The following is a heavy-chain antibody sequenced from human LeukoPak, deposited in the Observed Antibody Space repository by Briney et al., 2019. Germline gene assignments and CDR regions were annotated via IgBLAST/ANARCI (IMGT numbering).Heavy chain of an antibody. V-gene: IGHV1-8*01. Sequence: GASVKVSCKASGYTFTSYEINWVRQATGQGLEWMGWMNPNSGNTVCAQKFQGRVTMTRDTSISTAYMELSSLRSEDTAVYYCARGMANYYDSSGYYLDYYYGMDVWGQGTTVTVSS. CDR1: GYTFTSYE. D-gene: IGHD3-22*01. CDR2: MNPNSGNT. J-gene: IGHJ6*02. CDR3: ARGMANYYDSSGYYLDYYYGMDV.